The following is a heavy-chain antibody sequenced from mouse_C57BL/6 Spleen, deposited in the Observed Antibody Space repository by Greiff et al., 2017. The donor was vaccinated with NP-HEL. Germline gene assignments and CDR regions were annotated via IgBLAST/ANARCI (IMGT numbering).Heavy chain of an antibody. D-gene: IGHD2-4*01. CDR2: IDPSDSYT. V-gene: IGHV1-69*01. Sequence: VQLQQPGAELVMPGASVKLSCKASGYTFTSYWMHWVKQRPGQGLEWIGEIDPSDSYTNYNQKFKGKSTLTVDKSTSTAYMQLSSLTSEDSAVYYCARRGIYYDFLMDYWGQGTSVTVSS. CDR1: GYTFTSYW. J-gene: IGHJ4*01. CDR3: ARRGIYYDFLMDY.